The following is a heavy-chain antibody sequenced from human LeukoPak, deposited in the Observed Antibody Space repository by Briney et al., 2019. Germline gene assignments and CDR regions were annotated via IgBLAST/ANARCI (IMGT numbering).Heavy chain of an antibody. D-gene: IGHD5-12*01. Sequence: SETLSLTCTVSGGSISSSSYYWGWIRQPPGKGLEWIGSIYYSGSTYYNPSLKSRVTISVDTSKNQFSLKLSSVTAADTAVYYCARRRQVYCGYDSEPYNWFDPWGQGTLVTVSS. CDR2: IYYSGST. CDR3: ARRRQVYCGYDSEPYNWFDP. J-gene: IGHJ5*02. V-gene: IGHV4-39*01. CDR1: GGSISSSSYY.